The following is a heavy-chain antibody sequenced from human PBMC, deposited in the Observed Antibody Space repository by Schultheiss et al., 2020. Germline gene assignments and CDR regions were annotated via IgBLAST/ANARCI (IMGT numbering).Heavy chain of an antibody. V-gene: IGHV3-66*01. CDR3: ARELDYGVYYYYYGTDV. CDR1: GFTVSSNY. J-gene: IGHJ6*02. CDR2: IYSGGST. D-gene: IGHD4-17*01. Sequence: GGSLRLSCAASGFTVSSNYMSWVRQAPGKGLEWVSVIYSGGSTYYADSVKGRFTISRDNAKNSLYLQMNSLRAEDTAVYYCARELDYGVYYYYYGTDVWGQGTTVTVSS.